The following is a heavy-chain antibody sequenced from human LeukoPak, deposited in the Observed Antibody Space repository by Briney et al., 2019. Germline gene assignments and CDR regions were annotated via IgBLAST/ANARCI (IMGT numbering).Heavy chain of an antibody. CDR3: ARDLRDCSGGSCYTYNWFDP. Sequence: GGSLRLSCAASGFTFSSYAMSWVRQAPGKGLEWVSGINWNGGSTGYADSVKGRFTISRDNAKNSLYLQMNSLRAEDTALYYCARDLRDCSGGSCYTYNWFDPWGQGTLVTVSS. CDR1: GFTFSSYA. CDR2: INWNGGST. V-gene: IGHV3-20*04. D-gene: IGHD2-15*01. J-gene: IGHJ5*02.